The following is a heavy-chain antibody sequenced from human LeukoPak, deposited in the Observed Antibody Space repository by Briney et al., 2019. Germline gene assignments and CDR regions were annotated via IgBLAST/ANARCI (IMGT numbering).Heavy chain of an antibody. CDR3: AKAQDYYDSSGPIDY. Sequence: GGYLRLYCAASGFTFSSYAMSWDRQAPGKELEWVLALSGSGGSTYYADSVKGRFTISRDNSKNTLYLHMHRLEAEDTDLYYCAKAQDYYDSSGPIDYWGQGTLVTVSS. CDR1: GFTFSSYA. J-gene: IGHJ4*02. CDR2: LSGSGGST. D-gene: IGHD3-22*01. V-gene: IGHV3-23*01.